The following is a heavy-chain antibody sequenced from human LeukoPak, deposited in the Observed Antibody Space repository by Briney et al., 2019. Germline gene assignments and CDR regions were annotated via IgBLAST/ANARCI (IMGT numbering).Heavy chain of an antibody. CDR1: GGSISSYY. D-gene: IGHD5-18*01. Sequence: PSETLSLTCTVSGGSISSYYWSWIRQPAGKGLEWIGRIYTSGSTNYNPSLKSRVTMSVDTSKNQFSLKLSSVTAADTAVYYCARDSYGPGWYYFDYWGQGTLVTVSS. V-gene: IGHV4-4*07. CDR3: ARDSYGPGWYYFDY. J-gene: IGHJ4*02. CDR2: IYTSGST.